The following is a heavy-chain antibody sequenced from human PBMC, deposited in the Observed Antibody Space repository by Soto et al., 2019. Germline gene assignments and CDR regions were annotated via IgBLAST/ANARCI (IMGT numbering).Heavy chain of an antibody. CDR2: IDPSDSYT. CDR1: GYSFTSYW. CDR3: ARQLVRGVIQNYYYYGMDV. V-gene: IGHV5-10-1*01. D-gene: IGHD3-10*01. J-gene: IGHJ6*02. Sequence: GESLKISCKGSGYSFTSYWIGWVRQMPGKGLEWMGRIDPSDSYTNYSPSFQGHVTISADKSISTAYLQWSSLKASDTAMYYCARQLVRGVIQNYYYYGMDVWGQGTTVTVSS.